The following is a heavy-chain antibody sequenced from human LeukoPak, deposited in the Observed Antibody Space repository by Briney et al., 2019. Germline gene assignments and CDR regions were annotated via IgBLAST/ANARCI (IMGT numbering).Heavy chain of an antibody. CDR2: INPNSGGT. CDR3: AREVEWLLSNWFDP. CDR1: GYTFTSYY. D-gene: IGHD3-3*01. J-gene: IGHJ5*02. V-gene: IGHV1-2*02. Sequence: ASVKVSCKASGYTFTSYYMHWVRQAPGQGLEWMGWINPNSGGTNYAQKFQGRVTMTRDTSISTAYMELSRLRSDDTAVYYCAREVEWLLSNWFDPWGQGTLVTVSS.